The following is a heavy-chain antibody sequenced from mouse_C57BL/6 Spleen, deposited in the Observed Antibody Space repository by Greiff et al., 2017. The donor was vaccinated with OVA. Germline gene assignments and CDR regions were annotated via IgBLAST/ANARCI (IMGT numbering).Heavy chain of an antibody. CDR2: IDPENGDT. V-gene: IGHV14-4*01. CDR1: GFNIKDDY. D-gene: IGHD1-1*01. CDR3: TSPYYGSSWFAY. Sequence: EVQLQQSGAELVRPGASVKLSCTASGFNIKDDYMHWVKQRPEQGLEWIGWIDPENGDTEYASKFQGKATITADTSSNTAYLQLSSLTSEDTAVYYCTSPYYGSSWFAYWGQGTLSLSLQ. J-gene: IGHJ3*01.